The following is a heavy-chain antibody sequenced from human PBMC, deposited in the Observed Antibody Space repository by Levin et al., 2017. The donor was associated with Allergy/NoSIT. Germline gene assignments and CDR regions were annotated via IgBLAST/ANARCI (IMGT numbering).Heavy chain of an antibody. Sequence: SETLSLTCTVSGGYISTNKWWAWVRQPPGKGLEWIGEIYHNGNTNYNASLKSRRTMSVDQSRNQFSLNLTTVTAGDTATADCARATLVRGGSGDYVDCWGQGALVTVSS. CDR2: IYHNGNT. J-gene: IGHJ4*02. CDR1: GGYISTNKW. V-gene: IGHV4-4*02. D-gene: IGHD3-10*01. CDR3: ARATLVRGGSGDYVDC.